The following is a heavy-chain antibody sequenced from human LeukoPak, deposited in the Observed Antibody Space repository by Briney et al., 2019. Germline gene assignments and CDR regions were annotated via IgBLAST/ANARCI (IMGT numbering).Heavy chain of an antibody. D-gene: IGHD3-22*01. Sequence: GASVNVSCKASGYTFTSYGISWVRQAPGQGLEWMGWISAYNGNTNYAQKLQGRVTMTTDTSTSTAYMELRSLRSDDTAVYYCARDFVSYYYDSSGQINFDYWGQGTLVTVSS. V-gene: IGHV1-18*01. CDR2: ISAYNGNT. CDR1: GYTFTSYG. CDR3: ARDFVSYYYDSSGQINFDY. J-gene: IGHJ4*02.